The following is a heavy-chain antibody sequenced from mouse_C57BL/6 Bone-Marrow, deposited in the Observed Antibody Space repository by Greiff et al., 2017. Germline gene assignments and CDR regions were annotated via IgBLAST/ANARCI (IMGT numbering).Heavy chain of an antibody. V-gene: IGHV5-4*01. CDR1: GFTFSSYA. D-gene: IGHD1-1*01. Sequence: EVQGVESGGGLVKPGGSLKLSCAASGFTFSSYAMSWVRQTPEKRLEWVATISDGGSYTYYPDNVKGRFTISRDNAKNNLYLQMSHLKSEDTAMYYCARDHHYYGSTRFAYWGQGTLVTVSA. J-gene: IGHJ3*01. CDR2: ISDGGSYT. CDR3: ARDHHYYGSTRFAY.